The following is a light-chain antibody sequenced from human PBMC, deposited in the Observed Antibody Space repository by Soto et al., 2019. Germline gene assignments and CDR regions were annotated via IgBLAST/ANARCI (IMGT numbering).Light chain of an antibody. CDR2: GAS. CDR1: QTVLNNY. CDR3: QQYGSSPTT. V-gene: IGKV3-20*01. J-gene: IGKJ1*01. Sequence: EIVVTQSPCTLSLSPGERATLSCRASQTVLNNYLTWYQQKPGQAPRRLIFGASIRATGIPDRFSGSGSGTDFTLTISRLEPEDFAVYYCQQYGSSPTTFGQGTKVDIK.